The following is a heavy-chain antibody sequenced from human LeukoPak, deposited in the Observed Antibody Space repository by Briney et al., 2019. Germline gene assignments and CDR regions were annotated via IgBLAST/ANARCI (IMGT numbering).Heavy chain of an antibody. CDR3: ASAADDAFDI. Sequence: KPSETLSLTCTVSGGSISSSSYYWGWIRQPPGKGLEWIGSIYYSGSTYYNPSLKSRVTISVDTSKNQFSLKLSSVTAADTAVCYCASAADDAFDIWGQGTMVTVSS. V-gene: IGHV4-39*01. J-gene: IGHJ3*02. CDR2: IYYSGST. D-gene: IGHD6-13*01. CDR1: GGSISSSSYY.